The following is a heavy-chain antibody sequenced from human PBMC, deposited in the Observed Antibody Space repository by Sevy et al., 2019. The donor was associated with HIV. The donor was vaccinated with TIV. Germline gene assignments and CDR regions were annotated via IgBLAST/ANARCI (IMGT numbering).Heavy chain of an antibody. CDR3: ARDKEYYDFWSGYSYYYYYGMDV. Sequence: GGSLRLSCAASGFTFSSYWMHWVRQAPGKGLVWVSRINSDGSRTSYADSVRGRFTISRDNAKNTLYLQMNSLRAEDTAVYYCARDKEYYDFWSGYSYYYYYGMDVWGQGTTVTVSS. CDR2: INSDGSRT. V-gene: IGHV3-74*01. D-gene: IGHD3-3*01. J-gene: IGHJ6*02. CDR1: GFTFSSYW.